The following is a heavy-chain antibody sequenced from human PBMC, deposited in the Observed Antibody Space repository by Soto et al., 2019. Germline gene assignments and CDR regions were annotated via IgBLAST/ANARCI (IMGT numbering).Heavy chain of an antibody. J-gene: IGHJ4*02. Sequence: SETLSLTCTVSGGSISSSSYYWGWIRQPPGKGLEWIGSIYYSGSTYYNPSLKSRVTISVDTSKNQSSLKLSSVTAADTAVYYCARWARDGYNRFDYWGQGTLVTVS. D-gene: IGHD5-12*01. CDR1: GGSISSSSYY. CDR3: ARWARDGYNRFDY. V-gene: IGHV4-39*01. CDR2: IYYSGST.